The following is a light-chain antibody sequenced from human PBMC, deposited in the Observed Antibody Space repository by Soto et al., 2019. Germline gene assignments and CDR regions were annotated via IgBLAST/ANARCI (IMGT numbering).Light chain of an antibody. CDR2: GAS. Sequence: QSVLTQPASVSGSPGQSITISCTGTSSDVGSHNLVSWYQHYPGKAPKLIIFGASKRPSGVSNRFSGSKSGSTASLTISGLQAEDESDYYCSLYTSENTYVFGTGTKVTVL. J-gene: IGLJ1*01. V-gene: IGLV2-14*02. CDR1: SSDVGSHNL. CDR3: SLYTSENTYV.